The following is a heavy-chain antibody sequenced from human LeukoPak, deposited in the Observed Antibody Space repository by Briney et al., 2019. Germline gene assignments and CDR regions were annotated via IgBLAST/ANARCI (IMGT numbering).Heavy chain of an antibody. D-gene: IGHD2/OR15-2a*01. V-gene: IGHV1-18*01. Sequence: ASVKVSCKASGYTFTTYGISWVRQAPGQGLEWMGWINPYNGNTNYAQKLQGRVTMTTDTSTRTAYMELRSLRSDGTAVYYCVREVYGSFDYWGQGTLVTVSS. CDR2: INPYNGNT. J-gene: IGHJ4*02. CDR1: GYTFTTYG. CDR3: VREVYGSFDY.